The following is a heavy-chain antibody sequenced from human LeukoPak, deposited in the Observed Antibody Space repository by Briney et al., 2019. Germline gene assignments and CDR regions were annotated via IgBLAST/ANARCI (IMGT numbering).Heavy chain of an antibody. D-gene: IGHD1-26*01. J-gene: IGHJ3*02. Sequence: ASVKVSCKASGYTFTSYGISWVRQAPGQGLEWMGWISAYNGNTNYAQKLQGRVTMTTDTSTSTAYMELRSLTSDDTAVYYCARVPIVGADDAFDIWGQGTMVTVSS. CDR1: GYTFTSYG. CDR3: ARVPIVGADDAFDI. V-gene: IGHV1-18*01. CDR2: ISAYNGNT.